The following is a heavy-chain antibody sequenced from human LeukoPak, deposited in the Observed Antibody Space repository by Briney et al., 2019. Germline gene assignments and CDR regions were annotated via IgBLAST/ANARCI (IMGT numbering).Heavy chain of an antibody. D-gene: IGHD3-22*01. Sequence: PSETLSLTCTVSGGSISSYYWSWIRQPPGKGLEWIGYIYYSGSTNYNPSLKSRVTISVDTSKNQFSLKLSSVTAADTAVYYCARADYYDSSGCPDDWGQGTLVTVSS. CDR1: GGSISSYY. CDR3: ARADYYDSSGCPDD. V-gene: IGHV4-59*08. J-gene: IGHJ4*02. CDR2: IYYSGST.